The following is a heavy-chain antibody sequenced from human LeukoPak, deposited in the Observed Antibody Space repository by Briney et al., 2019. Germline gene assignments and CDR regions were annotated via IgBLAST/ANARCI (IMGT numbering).Heavy chain of an antibody. CDR2: INSDGSST. CDR3: ARAYYYGSGRLGEIDH. Sequence: VGSLRLSCAASGFTFSSYWMHWVRQAPGKGLVWVSRINSDGSSTNYADSVKGRFTISRDNAKNTLYLQMNSLRAEDTAVYYCARAYYYGSGRLGEIDHWGQGTLVTVSS. V-gene: IGHV3-74*01. CDR1: GFTFSSYW. D-gene: IGHD3-10*01. J-gene: IGHJ4*02.